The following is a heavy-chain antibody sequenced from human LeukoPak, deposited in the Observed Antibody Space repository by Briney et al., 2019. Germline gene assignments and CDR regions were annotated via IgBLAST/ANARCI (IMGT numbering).Heavy chain of an antibody. Sequence: PGGSLRLSYAASGFTFSNAWMSWVRQAPGKGLEWVADIKQDGSEKDYVDSVKGRFTISRDNAKNSLYLQMNSLRVEDTAVYYCGRHGGAFEMWGQGTMVTVSS. CDR2: IKQDGSEK. CDR1: GFTFSNAW. V-gene: IGHV3-7*01. CDR3: GRHGGAFEM. J-gene: IGHJ3*02.